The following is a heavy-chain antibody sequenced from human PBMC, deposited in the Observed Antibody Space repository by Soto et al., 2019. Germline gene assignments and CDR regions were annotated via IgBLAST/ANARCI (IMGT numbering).Heavy chain of an antibody. J-gene: IGHJ4*02. CDR2: ISHSGST. V-gene: IGHV4-31*02. CDR1: GGSISSAAYY. D-gene: IGHD5-18*01. Sequence: PSETLSLTCTVSGGSISSAAYYWSWIRQHPGKDLEWIGYISHSGSTYYTPSLKSRVIISADTSKNQFSLNLNSVTAADTAVYYWAREYTYGSNFFDCWGKGALVTVPS. CDR3: AREYTYGSNFFDC.